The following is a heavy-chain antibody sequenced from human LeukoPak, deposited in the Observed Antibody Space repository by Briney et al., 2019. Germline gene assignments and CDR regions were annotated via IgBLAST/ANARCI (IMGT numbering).Heavy chain of an antibody. Sequence: GGSLRLSCAASGFTFDDYAMHRVRQAPGKGLVWVSCINVDGSMPTYADSVKGRFTISRDNAKNTLSLQMNSLRAGGTGVYYCARDGGNYSPQDYWGQGTLVTVSS. V-gene: IGHV3-74*01. J-gene: IGHJ4*02. CDR2: INVDGSMP. CDR3: ARDGGNYSPQDY. CDR1: GFTFDDYA. D-gene: IGHD1-26*01.